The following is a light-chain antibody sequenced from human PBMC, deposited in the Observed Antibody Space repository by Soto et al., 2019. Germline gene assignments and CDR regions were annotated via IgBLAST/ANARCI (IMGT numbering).Light chain of an antibody. J-gene: IGLJ2*01. CDR3: SSCRSSITVV. Sequence: QSALTQPASVSGSPGQSITISCTGTSSDVGGYKYVSWYQHHPGKAPKLMIYDVSSRPSGVSNRFSGSKSGNTASLTISGLQAEDEADYYCSSCRSSITVVFGGGTKLTVL. CDR2: DVS. CDR1: SSDVGGYKY. V-gene: IGLV2-14*01.